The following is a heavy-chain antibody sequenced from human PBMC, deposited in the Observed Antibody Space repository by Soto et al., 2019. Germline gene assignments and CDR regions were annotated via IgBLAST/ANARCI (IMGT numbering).Heavy chain of an antibody. CDR2: INPISETT. V-gene: IGHV1-69*01. J-gene: IGHJ6*02. D-gene: IGHD2-2*01. Sequence: QGQLLQSGAEVMKPGSSVKVSCKASVGTFSSYAISWVRQAPGQGLEWMGGINPISETTSYAQKFQGRVTITAAESTSTAYTELSSLRSEDTAVYFCARSQGSSTSLEIYYYYYYGMDVWGQGTTVTVSS. CDR3: ARSQGSSTSLEIYYYYYYGMDV. CDR1: VGTFSSYA.